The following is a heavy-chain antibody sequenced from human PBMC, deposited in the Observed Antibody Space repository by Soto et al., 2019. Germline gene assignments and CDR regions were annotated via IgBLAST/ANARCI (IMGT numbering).Heavy chain of an antibody. J-gene: IGHJ5*02. CDR2: IYYSGST. CDR3: ARDHAGIPAHWFDP. V-gene: IGHV4-61*01. D-gene: IGHD2-21*01. CDR1: GGSVSSASYY. Sequence: QVQLQESGPGLVKPLETLSLTCTVSGGSVSSASYYWSWIRQPPGKGLEWIGHIYYSGSTNYNPSLKSRVTISVDTSKNQFSLKLSSVTAADTAVYYCARDHAGIPAHWFDPWGQGTLVTVSS.